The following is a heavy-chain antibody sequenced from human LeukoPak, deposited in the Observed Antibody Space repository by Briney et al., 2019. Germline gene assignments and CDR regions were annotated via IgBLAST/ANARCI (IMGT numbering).Heavy chain of an antibody. D-gene: IGHD3-10*01. Sequence: SETLSLTCAVYGGSFSGYYWSWIRQPPGKGLEWIGEINHSGSTNYNPSLKSRVTMSVDTSKNQFSLKLSSVTAPDTAVYYCARGPYGSGRYYYYYYYMDVWGKGTTVTVSS. CDR3: ARGPYGSGRYYYYYYYMDV. J-gene: IGHJ6*03. CDR1: GGSFSGYY. CDR2: INHSGST. V-gene: IGHV4-34*01.